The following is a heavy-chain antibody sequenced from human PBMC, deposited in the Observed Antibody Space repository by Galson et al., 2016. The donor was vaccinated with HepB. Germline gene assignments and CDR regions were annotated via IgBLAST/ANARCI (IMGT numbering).Heavy chain of an antibody. CDR2: IFDSGTT. CDR1: GASLGDGDYY. D-gene: IGHD6-19*01. Sequence: TLSLTCTVSGASLGDGDYYWSWIRQHPGKGLEWIGYIFDSGTTYYNPSLKGRISMSMDKSKHQLSLKLNSLTAADTAVYYCAREDMAVPGGGMNLWGQGTLVTVSS. J-gene: IGHJ5*02. V-gene: IGHV4-31*03. CDR3: AREDMAVPGGGMNL.